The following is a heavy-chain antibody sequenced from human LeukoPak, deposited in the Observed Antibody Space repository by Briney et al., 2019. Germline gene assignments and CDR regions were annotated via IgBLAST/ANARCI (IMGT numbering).Heavy chain of an antibody. D-gene: IGHD4-17*01. V-gene: IGHV1-69*01. CDR2: IIPIFGTA. Sequence: ASVTVSCKASGGTFSSYAISWVRQAPGQGLEWMGGIIPIFGTANYAQKFQGRVTITADESTSTAYMELSSLRSEDTAVYYCARDSHDYGDHNWFDPWGQGTLVTVSS. J-gene: IGHJ5*02. CDR1: GGTFSSYA. CDR3: ARDSHDYGDHNWFDP.